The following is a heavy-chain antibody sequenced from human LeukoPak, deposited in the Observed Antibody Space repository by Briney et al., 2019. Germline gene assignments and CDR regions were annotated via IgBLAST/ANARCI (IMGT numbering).Heavy chain of an antibody. CDR1: GLTVSSNY. CDR3: ARIDLYYYDSSGYYYFDY. Sequence: GQSLRLSCAADGLTVSSNYMSCVSQAPRKGIDWDSVIYSGGSTYYADSVKGRFTISRHNSKDTLYLQMNSLRVEDTAVYYCARIDLYYYDSSGYYYFDYWGQGTLVTVSS. D-gene: IGHD3-22*01. V-gene: IGHV3-53*04. CDR2: IYSGGST. J-gene: IGHJ4*02.